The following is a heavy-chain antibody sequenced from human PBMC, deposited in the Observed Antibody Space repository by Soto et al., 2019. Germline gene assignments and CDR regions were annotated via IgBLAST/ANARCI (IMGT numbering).Heavy chain of an antibody. CDR2: IDPSDSYA. Sequence: PGESLKISCKGSGYSFTNYWITWVRQMPGKGLQWMGRIDPSDSYANYSPSFQGHVTISADKSISTAYLQWSSLKASDTAMYYCARFEYSNGWYYFDFWGQGTLVTLFS. J-gene: IGHJ4*02. V-gene: IGHV5-10-1*01. CDR3: ARFEYSNGWYYFDF. CDR1: GYSFTNYW. D-gene: IGHD6-19*01.